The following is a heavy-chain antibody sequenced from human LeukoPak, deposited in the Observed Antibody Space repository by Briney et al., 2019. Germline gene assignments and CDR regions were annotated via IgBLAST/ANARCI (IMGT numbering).Heavy chain of an antibody. CDR1: GFTFSSYW. Sequence: GGSLRLSCAASGFTFSSYWMSWVRQAPGKGLEWVANIKQDGSEKYYVDSVKGRFTISRDNSKNTLYLQMSSLRAEDTAIYYCAKGYSSGWSPFDYWGQGTLATVSS. D-gene: IGHD6-19*01. CDR2: IKQDGSEK. V-gene: IGHV3-7*03. J-gene: IGHJ4*02. CDR3: AKGYSSGWSPFDY.